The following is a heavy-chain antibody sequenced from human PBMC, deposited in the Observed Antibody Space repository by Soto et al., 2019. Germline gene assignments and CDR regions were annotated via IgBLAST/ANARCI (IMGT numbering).Heavy chain of an antibody. J-gene: IGHJ4*02. CDR2: IYYSGTT. CDR1: GDSLTSNSYF. Sequence: SETLSLTCTVSGDSLTSNSYFWAWIRQPPGKGLEWIGSIYYSGTTYYNPSLKSRVTISVDRSKNQFSLKLSSVTAAHTAVYYCARHFSVDYFDYWGQGALVTVSS. CDR3: ARHFSVDYFDY. V-gene: IGHV4-39*01.